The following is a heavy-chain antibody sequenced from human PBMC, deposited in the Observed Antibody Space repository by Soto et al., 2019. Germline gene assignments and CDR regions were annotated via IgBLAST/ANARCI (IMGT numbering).Heavy chain of an antibody. CDR3: ATHARCDSSGYYYLGAFDI. J-gene: IGHJ3*02. D-gene: IGHD3-22*01. V-gene: IGHV1-24*01. CDR1: GYTLTELS. Sequence: VAAVKVSCKVSGYTLTELSMHWVRQAPGKGXEWMGGFDPEDGETIYAQKFQGRVTMTEDTSTDTAYMELSSLRSEDTAVYYCATHARCDSSGYYYLGAFDIWGQGTMVTVSS. CDR2: FDPEDGET.